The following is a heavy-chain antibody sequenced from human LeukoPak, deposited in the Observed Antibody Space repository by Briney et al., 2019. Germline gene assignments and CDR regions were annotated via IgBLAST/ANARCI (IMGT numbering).Heavy chain of an antibody. CDR2: IYYSRST. D-gene: IGHD3-22*01. CDR1: GGSISSSSYY. CDR3: ARGLSMIVVVVHDWYFDL. V-gene: IGHV4-39*01. J-gene: IGHJ2*01. Sequence: SETLSLTCTVSGGSISSSSYYWGWIRQPPGKGLEWIGNIYYSRSTHYSPSLKRRDTISVDTSKNQFPLTLSSVTAADTAVYYCARGLSMIVVVVHDWYFDLWGRGTLVTVSS.